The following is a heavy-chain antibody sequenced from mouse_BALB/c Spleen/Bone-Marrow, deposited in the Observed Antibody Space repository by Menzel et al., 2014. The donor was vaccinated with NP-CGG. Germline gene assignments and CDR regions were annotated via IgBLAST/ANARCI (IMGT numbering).Heavy chain of an antibody. D-gene: IGHD1-1*01. Sequence: VQLKESGGGLVQPGGSLKLSCAASGFTFSSYGMSWVRQTPDKRLELVATINSNGGSTYYPDSVKGRFTISRDNAKNTLYLQMSSLKPEDTAMYYCARDYYGSSYAMDYWGQGTSVTVSS. J-gene: IGHJ4*01. CDR2: INSNGGST. CDR1: GFTFSSYG. CDR3: ARDYYGSSYAMDY. V-gene: IGHV5-6-3*01.